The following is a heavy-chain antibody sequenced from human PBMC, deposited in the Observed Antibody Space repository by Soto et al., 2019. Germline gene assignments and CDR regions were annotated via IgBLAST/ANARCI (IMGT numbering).Heavy chain of an antibody. J-gene: IGHJ5*02. D-gene: IGHD2-15*01. CDR3: ARGVVVGATGWFDP. CDR2: VYHIGST. CDR1: GGSISSGNW. V-gene: IGHV4-4*02. Sequence: QVQLLESGPGLVEPSGTLSLTCIVSGGSISSGNWWSWVRQSPGKGPEWIGEVYHIGSTNYNTSLKNRVTISVDKSKNHYSLRLSSVTAADTAVYVCARGVVVGATGWFDPWGQGILVTVSS.